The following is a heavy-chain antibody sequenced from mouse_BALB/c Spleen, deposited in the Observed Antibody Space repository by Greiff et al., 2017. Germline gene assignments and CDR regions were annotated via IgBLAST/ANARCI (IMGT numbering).Heavy chain of an antibody. CDR1: GYTFTDYA. CDR2: ISTYYGDA. J-gene: IGHJ4*01. D-gene: IGHD2-1*01. CDR3: AFYYGNFSHAMDY. Sequence: VQLQQSGAELVRPGVSVKISCKGSGYTFTDYAMHWVNQSHAKSLEWIGVISTYYGDASYNQKFKGKATMTVDKSSSTAYMELARLTSEDSAIYYCAFYYGNFSHAMDYWGQGTSVTVSS. V-gene: IGHV1S137*01.